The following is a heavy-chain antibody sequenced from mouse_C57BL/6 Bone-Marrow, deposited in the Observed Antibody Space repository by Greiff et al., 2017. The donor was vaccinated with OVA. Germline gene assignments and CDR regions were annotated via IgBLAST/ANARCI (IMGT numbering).Heavy chain of an antibody. CDR2: IDPNSGGT. CDR1: GYTFTSYW. Sequence: QVQLQQSGAELVKPGASVKLSCKASGYTFTSYWMHWVKQRPGRGLEWIGRIDPNSGGTKYNEKFKSKATLTVDKPSSTAYMQLSSLTSEDAAVYYCARPLSIYYYGSSFDDWGQGTTLTVSS. V-gene: IGHV1-72*01. D-gene: IGHD1-1*01. J-gene: IGHJ2*01. CDR3: ARPLSIYYYGSSFDD.